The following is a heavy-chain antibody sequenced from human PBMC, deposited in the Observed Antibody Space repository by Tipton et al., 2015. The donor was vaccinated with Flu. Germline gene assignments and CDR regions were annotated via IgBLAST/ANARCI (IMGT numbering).Heavy chain of an antibody. CDR3: AKEWTTVATPEFCDY. D-gene: IGHD4-17*01. CDR1: GFIFSSYG. CDR2: IWSDGSKK. J-gene: IGHJ4*02. V-gene: IGHV3-33*06. Sequence: RSLRLSCAASGFIFSSYGMHWVRQAPGKGLEWVAVIWSDGSKKYYADSVKGRFTISRDNSKNTLYLQMNSLRAEDTAVYYCAKEWTTVATPEFCDYWGQGTLVTVSS.